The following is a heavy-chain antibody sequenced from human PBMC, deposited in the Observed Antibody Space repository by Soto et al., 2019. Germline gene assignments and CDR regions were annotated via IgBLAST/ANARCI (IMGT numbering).Heavy chain of an antibody. CDR3: AKDPSTGHADL. Sequence: GGSLRLSCAALTGYAMSWVRRGPGKGLEWISTISPTGNTHYADSVEGRFTISRDDSKNTFYLQMNNLRADDTGVYYCAKDPSTGHADLWGQGTLVTVSS. CDR1: TGYA. CDR2: ISPTGNT. V-gene: IGHV3-23*01. D-gene: IGHD3-9*01. J-gene: IGHJ5*02.